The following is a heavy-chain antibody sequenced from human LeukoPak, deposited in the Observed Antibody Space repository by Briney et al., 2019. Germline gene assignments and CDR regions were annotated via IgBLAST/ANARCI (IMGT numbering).Heavy chain of an antibody. Sequence: ASVKVSCKASGYTFTSYGISWVRQAPGQGLEWMGWISAYNGNTNYAQKLQGRVTMTTDTSTSTAYMELRSLRSDDTVVYYCARWGQYYYDSSGYNDYWGQGTLVTVSS. CDR1: GYTFTSYG. V-gene: IGHV1-18*01. D-gene: IGHD3-22*01. CDR3: ARWGQYYYDSSGYNDY. CDR2: ISAYNGNT. J-gene: IGHJ4*02.